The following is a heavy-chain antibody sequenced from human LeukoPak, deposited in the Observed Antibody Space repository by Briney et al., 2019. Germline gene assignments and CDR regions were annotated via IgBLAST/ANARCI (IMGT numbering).Heavy chain of an antibody. CDR2: ISYDGEKT. V-gene: IGHV3-30*18. J-gene: IGHJ6*02. D-gene: IGHD4-17*01. Sequence: PGWSLRLSCAASGFTFSSSGMHWVRQAPGKGLEWVAVISYDGEKTYYGDSVKGRFTISRDNSKNTLFLHMNSLRVDDTAVYYCAKVPPTSVTRGGMDVWGQGTMVRVSS. CDR1: GFTFSSSG. CDR3: AKVPPTSVTRGGMDV.